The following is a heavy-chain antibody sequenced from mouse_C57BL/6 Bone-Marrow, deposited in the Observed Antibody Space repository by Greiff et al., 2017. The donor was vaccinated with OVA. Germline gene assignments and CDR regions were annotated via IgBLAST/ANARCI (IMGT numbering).Heavy chain of an antibody. Sequence: QVQLKESGAELASPGASVTLSCKASGYTFTDHIMNWVKKRPGQGLEWIGRIYPVSGETNYNQKFMGKATFSVDRSSSTVYMVLNSLTSEDPAVYYCGRGGVYDYDGYAMDYWGQGTSVTVSS. CDR3: GRGGVYDYDGYAMDY. CDR2: IYPVSGET. V-gene: IGHV1-11*01. D-gene: IGHD2-4*01. CDR1: GYTFTDHI. J-gene: IGHJ4*01.